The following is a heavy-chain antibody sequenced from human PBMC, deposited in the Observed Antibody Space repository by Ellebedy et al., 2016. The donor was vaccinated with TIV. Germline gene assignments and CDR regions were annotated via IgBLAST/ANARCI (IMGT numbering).Heavy chain of an antibody. CDR1: DGSFNSYY. V-gene: IGHV4-59*12. Sequence: SETLSLTCTVSDGSFNSYYWSWIRQPPGKGLEWIGYIYHNGAANYNPSLKSRVTISLETSKNQFSLKLSSVTAADTAVYYCARRITIFGVVIISIFDYWGQGTLVTVSS. D-gene: IGHD3-3*01. J-gene: IGHJ4*02. CDR3: ARRITIFGVVIISIFDY. CDR2: IYHNGAA.